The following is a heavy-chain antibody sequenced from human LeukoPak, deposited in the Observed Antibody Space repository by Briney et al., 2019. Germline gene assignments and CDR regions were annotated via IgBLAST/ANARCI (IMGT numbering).Heavy chain of an antibody. CDR2: IYYSGST. CDR1: GGSISSYY. Sequence: SETLSLTCTVSGGSISSYYWSWIRQPPGKGLEWIGYIYYSGSTNYNPSLKSRVTISVDSSKNQFSLKLSSVTAADTAVYYCARAGEPPNPPLYFDYWGQGTLVTVSS. D-gene: IGHD1-14*01. CDR3: ARAGEPPNPPLYFDY. V-gene: IGHV4-59*08. J-gene: IGHJ4*02.